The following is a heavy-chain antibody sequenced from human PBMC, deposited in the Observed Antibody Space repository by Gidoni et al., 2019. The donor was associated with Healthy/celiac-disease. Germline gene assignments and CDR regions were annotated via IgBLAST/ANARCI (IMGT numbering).Heavy chain of an antibody. V-gene: IGHV1-58*01. CDR2: IVVGSGNT. CDR3: ATRGVVDCYGDYCYWYFDL. Sequence: QMQLVQSGPEVKKPGTSVTVSCKASGFTFTSSAVQWVRQARGQRLEWIGWIVVGSGNTNYAQKFQERVTITRDMSTSTAYMELSSLRSEDTAVYYCATRGVVDCYGDYCYWYFDLWDRGTLVTVSS. J-gene: IGHJ2*01. D-gene: IGHD4-17*01. CDR1: GFTFTSSA.